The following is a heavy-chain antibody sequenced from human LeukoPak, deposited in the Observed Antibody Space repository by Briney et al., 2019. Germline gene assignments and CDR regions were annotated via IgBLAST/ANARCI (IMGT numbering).Heavy chain of an antibody. J-gene: IGHJ4*02. CDR3: ATRLLWFGELSTPFDY. D-gene: IGHD3-10*01. CDR1: GYTLTELS. V-gene: IGHV1-24*01. CDR2: FDPEDGET. Sequence: ASVKVSCKVSGYTLTELSMHWVRQAPGKGLEWMGGFDPEDGETIYAQKFQGRVTMTEDTPTDTAYMELSSLRSEDTAVYYCATRLLWFGELSTPFDYWGQGTLVTVSS.